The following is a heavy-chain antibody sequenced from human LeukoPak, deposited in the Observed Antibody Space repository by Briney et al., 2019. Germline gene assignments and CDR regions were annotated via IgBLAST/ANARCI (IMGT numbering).Heavy chain of an antibody. D-gene: IGHD1-26*01. CDR3: ARGGTYYDVYYYHYMDV. CDR1: GFTFSIHA. V-gene: IGHV3-23*01. CDR2: ISGSGGDT. J-gene: IGHJ6*03. Sequence: PGGSLRLSCAGSGFTFSIHAMSWVRQAPGKGLEWVSTISGSGGDTYYADSVKGRFTISRDHSKSTLYLQMGSLRAEDTALYYCARGGTYYDVYYYHYMDVWGKGTAVTVSS.